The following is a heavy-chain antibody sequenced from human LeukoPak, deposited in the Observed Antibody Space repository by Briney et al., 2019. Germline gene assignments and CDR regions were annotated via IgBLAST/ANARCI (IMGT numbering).Heavy chain of an antibody. CDR2: IYHSGNT. V-gene: IGHV4-38-2*02. CDR1: GYSISSGYY. Sequence: SETLSLTCAVSGYSISSGYYWGWIRQPPGKGLEWIGSIYHSGNTYYNPSLKSRVTISVDTSKNQFSLKLSSVTAADTAVYYCARDRLQFRVSFDYWGQGTLVTVSS. J-gene: IGHJ4*02. CDR3: ARDRLQFRVSFDY. D-gene: IGHD5-24*01.